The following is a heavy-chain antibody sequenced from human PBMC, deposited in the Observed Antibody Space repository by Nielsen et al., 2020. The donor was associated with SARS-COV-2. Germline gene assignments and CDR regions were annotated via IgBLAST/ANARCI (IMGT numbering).Heavy chain of an antibody. Sequence: SLKISCAASGFTFDDYAMHWVRQAPGKGLEWVSGISWNSGSIGYADSVKGRFTISRDNAKNSLYLQMNSLRAEDTALYYCAKIGSAKLGAFDYWGQGTLATVSS. CDR2: ISWNSGSI. V-gene: IGHV3-9*01. J-gene: IGHJ4*02. D-gene: IGHD1-26*01. CDR3: AKIGSAKLGAFDY. CDR1: GFTFDDYA.